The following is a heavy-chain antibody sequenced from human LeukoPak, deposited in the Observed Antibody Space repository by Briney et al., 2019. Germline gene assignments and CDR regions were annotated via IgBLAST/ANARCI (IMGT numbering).Heavy chain of an antibody. CDR3: ASGSAHGVQRGSPAVPFDY. J-gene: IGHJ4*02. CDR1: GFTFSSYA. V-gene: IGHV3-64*01. CDR2: ISSNGGST. D-gene: IGHD2-2*01. Sequence: GGSLRLTCAASGFTFSSYAMHWVRQAPGKGLEYVSAISSNGGSTYYANSVKGRFTISRDNSKNTLYLQMGSLRAEDMAVYYCASGSAHGVQRGSPAVPFDYWGQGTRLTVSS.